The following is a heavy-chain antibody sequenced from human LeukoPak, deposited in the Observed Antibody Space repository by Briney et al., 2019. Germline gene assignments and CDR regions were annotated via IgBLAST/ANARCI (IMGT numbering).Heavy chain of an antibody. CDR1: GFTFSSYW. J-gene: IGHJ4*02. V-gene: IGHV3-74*03. Sequence: GGSLRLSCAASGFTFSSYWMHWVRQAPGKGLVWVSRISTDGTYTEYADSVKGRFTISRDNAKDTLYLQVNSLRAEDTAVYYCAITVDCRATTDCYSYFHYWGQGTLVTVSS. CDR3: AITVDCRATTDCYSYFHY. D-gene: IGHD2-21*02. CDR2: ISTDGTYT.